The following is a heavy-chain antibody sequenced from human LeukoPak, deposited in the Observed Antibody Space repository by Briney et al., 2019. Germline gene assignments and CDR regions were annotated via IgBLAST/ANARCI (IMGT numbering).Heavy chain of an antibody. V-gene: IGHV3-7*01. CDR1: GFTFSSYW. J-gene: IGHJ4*02. CDR2: IKHDGSAK. Sequence: GGSLRLSCAASGFTFSSYWMSWVRQAPGKGLEWVAYIKHDGSAKNYVDSVKGRFTISRDNAKNSLYLQMSSLRAEDTAMYYCARDYFKDYWGQGALVTVSS. D-gene: IGHD2/OR15-2a*01. CDR3: ARDYFKDY.